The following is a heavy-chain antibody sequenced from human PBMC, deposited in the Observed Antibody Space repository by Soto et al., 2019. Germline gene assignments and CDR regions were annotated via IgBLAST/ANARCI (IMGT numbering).Heavy chain of an antibody. CDR1: GCTFTRYG. CDR3: ARGSAYTTPWSFDS. CDR2: ISGYNGNT. Sequence: ASVKVSCKTSGCTFTRYGISWVRQAPGQGLEWMGWISGYNGNTKEAQKFQGRVIMTTDTAANTAHMELGSLTSDDTGVYYCARGSAYTTPWSFDSWGQGTLVTVSS. J-gene: IGHJ4*02. V-gene: IGHV1-18*01. D-gene: IGHD2-2*02.